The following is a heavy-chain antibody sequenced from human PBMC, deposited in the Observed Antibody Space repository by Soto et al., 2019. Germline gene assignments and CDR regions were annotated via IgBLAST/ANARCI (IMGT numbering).Heavy chain of an antibody. CDR3: ARADYCDLDY. D-gene: IGHD4-17*01. Sequence: QVQLVQSGAEVKKPGASVKVSCKASGYTFTSYAMHWVRQAPGQRLEWMGWINAGNGNTKYSQKFQGRVTITRDTSASRACLDLSSLRSEATAVYYCARADYCDLDYWGQGTLVTVSS. V-gene: IGHV1-3*01. J-gene: IGHJ4*02. CDR2: INAGNGNT. CDR1: GYTFTSYA.